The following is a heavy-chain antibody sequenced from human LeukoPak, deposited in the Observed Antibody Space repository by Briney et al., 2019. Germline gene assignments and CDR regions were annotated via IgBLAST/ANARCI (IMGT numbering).Heavy chain of an antibody. CDR1: GYTFTGYY. J-gene: IGHJ5*02. CDR3: ARGGFRYYDSSGYETELTNWFDP. V-gene: IGHV1-2*02. D-gene: IGHD3-22*01. Sequence: ASVKVSCKASGYTFTGYYMHWVRQAPGQGLEWMGWINPNSGGTNYAQKLQGRVTMTTDTSTSTAYMELRSLRSDDTAVYYCARGGFRYYDSSGYETELTNWFDPWGQGTLVTVSS. CDR2: INPNSGGT.